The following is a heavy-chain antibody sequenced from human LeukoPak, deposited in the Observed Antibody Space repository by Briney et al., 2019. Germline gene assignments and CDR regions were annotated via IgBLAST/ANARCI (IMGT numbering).Heavy chain of an antibody. CDR1: GFTFSTYA. D-gene: IGHD3-22*01. V-gene: IGHV3-23*01. J-gene: IGHJ4*02. CDR2: ISGSGGST. Sequence: GGSLRLSCAASGFTFSTYAMTWVRQAPGKGLEWVSGISGSGGSTHYADSVKGRFTISRDNSKNTLFLQVDSLKVEDTAVYYSAKDRGNHYYDSSGMYYWGQGTLVTVSS. CDR3: AKDRGNHYYDSSGMYY.